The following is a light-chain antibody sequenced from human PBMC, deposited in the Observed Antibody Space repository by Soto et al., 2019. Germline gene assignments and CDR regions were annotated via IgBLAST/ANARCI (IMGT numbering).Light chain of an antibody. CDR1: QSVSGY. Sequence: EIVLTQSPATLSLSPGNRATLSCRASQSVSGYFAWYQQKPGQAPRLLIYGASNRSTDIPARFSGSGSGTDFTLATASLEPEDFAVYYCQQRSNWPSTFGGGTKVEI. CDR2: GAS. J-gene: IGKJ4*01. CDR3: QQRSNWPST. V-gene: IGKV3-11*01.